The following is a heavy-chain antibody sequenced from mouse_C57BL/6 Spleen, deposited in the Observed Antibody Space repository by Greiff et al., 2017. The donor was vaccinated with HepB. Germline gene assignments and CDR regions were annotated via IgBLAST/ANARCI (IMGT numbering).Heavy chain of an antibody. V-gene: IGHV3-6*01. Sequence: ESGPGLVKPSQSLSLTCSVTGYSITSGYYWNWIRQFPGNKLEWMGYISYDGSNNYNPSLKNRISITRDTSKNQFFLKLNSVTTEDTATYYCARALGVTTGYWGQGTTLTVSS. J-gene: IGHJ2*01. CDR1: GYSITSGYY. D-gene: IGHD2-2*01. CDR3: ARALGVTTGY. CDR2: ISYDGSN.